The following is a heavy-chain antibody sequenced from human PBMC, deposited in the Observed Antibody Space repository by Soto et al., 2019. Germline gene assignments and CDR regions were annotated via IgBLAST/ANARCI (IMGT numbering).Heavy chain of an antibody. Sequence: TLSLTCTVSGGSISSGGYYWSWIRQHPGKGLEWIGYIYYSGSTYYNPSLKSRVTISVDTSKNQFSLKLSSVTAADTAVYYCARDPSLYYYGMDVWGQGTTVTVSS. CDR1: GGSISSGGYY. CDR3: ARDPSLYYYGMDV. V-gene: IGHV4-31*03. CDR2: IYYSGST. J-gene: IGHJ6*02. D-gene: IGHD2-2*01.